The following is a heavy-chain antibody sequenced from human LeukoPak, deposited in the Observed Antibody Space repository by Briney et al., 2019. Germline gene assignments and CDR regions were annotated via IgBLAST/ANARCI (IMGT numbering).Heavy chain of an antibody. CDR2: ISAYNGNT. V-gene: IGHV1-18*01. CDR3: ARDKDSSGYYLKRPFDY. CDR1: GYTFTSYG. Sequence: GASVKVSCKASGYTFTSYGISWVRQAPGQGLEWMGWISAYNGNTNYAQKLQGRVTMTTDTSTSTAYMELRSLRSDDTAVYYCARDKDSSGYYLKRPFDYWGQGTLVTVSS. J-gene: IGHJ4*02. D-gene: IGHD3-22*01.